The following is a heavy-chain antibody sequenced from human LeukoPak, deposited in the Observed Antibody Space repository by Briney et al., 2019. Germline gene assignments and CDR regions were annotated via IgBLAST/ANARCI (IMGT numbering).Heavy chain of an antibody. CDR1: GGTFSSYA. J-gene: IGHJ6*02. Sequence: GASVKVSCKASGGTFSSYAISWVRQAPGQGLEWMGRIIPILGIANYAQKFQGRVTITADKSTSTAYMELSSLRSEDTAVYYCARDTPEGVVVTTYYYYGMDVWGQGTTVTVSS. D-gene: IGHD3-22*01. CDR3: ARDTPEGVVVTTYYYYGMDV. CDR2: IIPILGIA. V-gene: IGHV1-69*04.